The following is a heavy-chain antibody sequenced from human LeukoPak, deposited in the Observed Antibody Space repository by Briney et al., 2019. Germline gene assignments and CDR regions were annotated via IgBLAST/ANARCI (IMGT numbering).Heavy chain of an antibody. CDR3: ARDWRAAGTLDY. CDR2: IWSDGSNK. D-gene: IGHD6-13*01. J-gene: IGHJ4*02. Sequence: PGGSLRLSCAASRFAFSSYGMHWVRQAPGKGLEWVAVIWSDGSNKYYADSLKGRFAISRDNSKNTLYLQMNSLRAEDTAVYYCARDWRAAGTLDYWGQGTLVTVSS. V-gene: IGHV3-33*01. CDR1: RFAFSSYG.